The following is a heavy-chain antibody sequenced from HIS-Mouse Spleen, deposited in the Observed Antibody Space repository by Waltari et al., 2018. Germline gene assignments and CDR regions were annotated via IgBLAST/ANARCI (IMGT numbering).Heavy chain of an antibody. CDR1: GFSLSTSGVG. CDR2: IHWDDDK. Sequence: QITLKESGPTLVKPTQTLTLTCTFSGFSLSTSGVGVGWIRQPPGKALEWLALIHWDDDKRYSPSLKSRLTITKDTSKNQVVLTMTNMDPVDTATYYCAHGGYSSSSGAFDIWGQGTMVTVSS. J-gene: IGHJ3*02. V-gene: IGHV2-5*02. D-gene: IGHD6-6*01. CDR3: AHGGYSSSSGAFDI.